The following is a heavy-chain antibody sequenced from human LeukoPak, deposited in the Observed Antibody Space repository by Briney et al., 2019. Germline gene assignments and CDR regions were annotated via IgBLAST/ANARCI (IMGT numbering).Heavy chain of an antibody. D-gene: IGHD6-19*01. CDR2: INPSGGST. V-gene: IGHV1-46*01. CDR3: ARAYSSGRLTSDY. CDR1: GYTFTGYY. J-gene: IGHJ4*02. Sequence: GASVKVSCKASGYTFTGYYMHWVRQAPGQGLEWMGIINPSGGSTSYAQKFQGRVTMTRDMSTSTVYMELSSLRSEDTAVYYCARAYSSGRLTSDYWGQGTLVTVSS.